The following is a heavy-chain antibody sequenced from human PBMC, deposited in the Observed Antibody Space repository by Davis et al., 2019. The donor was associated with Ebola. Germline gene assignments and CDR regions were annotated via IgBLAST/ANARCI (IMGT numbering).Heavy chain of an antibody. V-gene: IGHV3-30-3*01. D-gene: IGHD3-10*01. CDR2: ISYDGSNK. Sequence: GESLKISCAASGFTFSSYAMHWVRQAPGKGLEWVALISYDGSNKYCADSVKGRFTISRDNSKNTLYLQMNSLRAEDTAVYYCARDSGDYYGSGTEWGVWGQGTTVTVSS. J-gene: IGHJ6*02. CDR3: ARDSGDYYGSGTEWGV. CDR1: GFTFSSYA.